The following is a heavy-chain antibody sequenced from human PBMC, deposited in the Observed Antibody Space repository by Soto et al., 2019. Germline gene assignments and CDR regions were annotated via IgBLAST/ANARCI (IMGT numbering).Heavy chain of an antibody. J-gene: IGHJ4*02. V-gene: IGHV1-69*06. Sequence: SVKVSCKASGGTFNNYVINWVRQAPGQGLEWMAGIIPIFGTPNYAQKFQGRVTITADKPTSTAYMELNSLRSEDTAVYYCAGRCDGTNCLAHFDYWGQGTLVTVSS. CDR3: AGRCDGTNCLAHFDY. CDR1: GGTFNNYV. CDR2: IIPIFGTP. D-gene: IGHD2-2*01.